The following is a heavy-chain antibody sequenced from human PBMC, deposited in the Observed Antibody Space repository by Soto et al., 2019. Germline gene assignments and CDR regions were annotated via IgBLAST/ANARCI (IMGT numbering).Heavy chain of an antibody. CDR1: GGTFSSYA. V-gene: IGHV1-69*12. Sequence: QVQLVQSGAEVKKPGSSVKVSCKASGGTFSSYAISWVRQAPGQGLEWMGGIIPIFGTANYAQKFQGRVTITADESTSTAHMELSSLRSEDTAVYYCARVQLELRPDYYYGMDVWGQGTTVTVSS. CDR2: IIPIFGTA. J-gene: IGHJ6*02. D-gene: IGHD1-7*01. CDR3: ARVQLELRPDYYYGMDV.